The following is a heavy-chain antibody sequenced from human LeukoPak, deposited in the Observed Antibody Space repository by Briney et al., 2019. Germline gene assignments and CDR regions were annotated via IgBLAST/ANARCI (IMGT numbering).Heavy chain of an antibody. CDR2: IVVGSGNT. J-gene: IGHJ4*02. Sequence: RASVKVSCKASGFTFTSSAMQWVRQARGQRLEWIGWIVVGSGNTNYAQKFQERVTITRDMSTSTAYMELSSLRSEDTAAYYCAADSYPYCSSTSCTEQQPWGQGTLVTVSP. CDR3: AADSYPYCSSTSCTEQQP. D-gene: IGHD2-2*01. CDR1: GFTFTSSA. V-gene: IGHV1-58*02.